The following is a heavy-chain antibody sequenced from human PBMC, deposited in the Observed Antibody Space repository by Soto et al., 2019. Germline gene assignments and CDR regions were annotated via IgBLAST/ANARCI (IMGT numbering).Heavy chain of an antibody. J-gene: IGHJ6*02. CDR1: GGTFSSYA. Sequence: SVKVSCKASGGTFSSYAISWVRQAPGQGLEWMGGIIPIFGTANYAQKFQGRVTITADESTSTAYMELSSLRSEDTAVYYCARPRPDIAAPTDYYYYGMDVWGQGTTVTVS. CDR2: IIPIFGTA. V-gene: IGHV1-69*13. D-gene: IGHD6-6*01. CDR3: ARPRPDIAAPTDYYYYGMDV.